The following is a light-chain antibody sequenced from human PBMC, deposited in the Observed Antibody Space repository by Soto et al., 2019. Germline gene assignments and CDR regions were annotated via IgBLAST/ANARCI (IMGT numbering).Light chain of an antibody. V-gene: IGKV3-15*01. Sequence: EIVMTQSPATLSVSPGEGATFSCRASQSVSSNLAWYQHKPGQAPRLLMYGASTRATGIPARFSGSGSGTEFTLTISSLQSEDFAVYYCQQYNNWHPWYTVGQGTKVDIK. CDR2: GAS. J-gene: IGKJ2*01. CDR3: QQYNNWHPWYT. CDR1: QSVSSN.